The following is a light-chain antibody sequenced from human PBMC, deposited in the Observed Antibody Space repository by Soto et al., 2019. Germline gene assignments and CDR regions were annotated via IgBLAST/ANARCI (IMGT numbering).Light chain of an antibody. CDR1: SSNIGSNT. J-gene: IGLJ2*01. V-gene: IGLV1-44*01. CDR3: EAWDDSLNGPV. Sequence: QSVLTQPPSASGTPGQRVTISCSGSSSNIGSNTVAWYQQLPGTAPKLLIYSNNRRHSGVPDRFSGSKSGTSASLAISGLQSEDEADYYCEAWDDSLNGPVFGGGTKLTVL. CDR2: SNN.